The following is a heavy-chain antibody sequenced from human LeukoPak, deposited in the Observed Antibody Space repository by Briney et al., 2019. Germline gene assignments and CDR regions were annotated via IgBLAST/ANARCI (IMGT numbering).Heavy chain of an antibody. J-gene: IGHJ4*02. CDR3: ARAYYGGNDGGYFDY. Sequence: PSETLSLTCAVYGGSFSGDYWSWIRQAPGKGLEWIGYIYYSGSTNYNPSLKSRVTISVDTSKNQFSLKLSSVTAADTAVYYCARAYYGGNDGGYFDYWGQGTLVTVSS. V-gene: IGHV4-59*12. CDR2: IYYSGST. D-gene: IGHD4-23*01. CDR1: GGSFSGDY.